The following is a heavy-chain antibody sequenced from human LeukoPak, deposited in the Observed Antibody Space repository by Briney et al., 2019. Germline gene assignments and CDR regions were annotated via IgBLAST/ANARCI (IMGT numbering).Heavy chain of an antibody. Sequence: ASETLSLTCAVYGGPFSGYYWSWIRQPPGKGLEWIGEINHSGSANYDPSLQSRVTISIDTSKNQFSLKVNSVTAADTAMYFCARAGGRVGQSLDFDYWGQGVLVTVSP. CDR1: GGPFSGYY. CDR2: INHSGSA. V-gene: IGHV4-34*01. J-gene: IGHJ4*02. D-gene: IGHD4-23*01. CDR3: ARAGGRVGQSLDFDY.